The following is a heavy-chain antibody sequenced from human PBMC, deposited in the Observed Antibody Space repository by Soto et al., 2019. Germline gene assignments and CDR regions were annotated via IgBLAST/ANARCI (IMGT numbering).Heavy chain of an antibody. V-gene: IGHV3-74*01. CDR2: INSDGSST. CDR3: ARVVVPASIHYYYYYMDV. J-gene: IGHJ6*03. Sequence: PGGSLRLSCAASGFTFSSYWMHWVRQAPGKGLVWVSRINSDGSSTSYADSVKGRFTISRDNAKNTLYLQMNSLRAEDTAVYYCARVVVPASIHYYYYYMDVWGKGTTVTVSS. CDR1: GFTFSSYW. D-gene: IGHD2-2*01.